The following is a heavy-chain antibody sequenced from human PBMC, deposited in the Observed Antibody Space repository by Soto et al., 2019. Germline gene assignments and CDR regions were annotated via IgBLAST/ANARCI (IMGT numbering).Heavy chain of an antibody. CDR2: ISAYNGNT. J-gene: IGHJ4*02. CDR3: ARASIAVALDY. Sequence: GTSVKVCWKGSGDTFASCGSSWVRQAPGQGLEGMGWISAYNGNTNYAQKLQGRVTMTTDTSTSTAYMELRSLRSDDTAAYYCARASIAVALDYSAQGPLVTVSS. D-gene: IGHD6-19*01. CDR1: GDTFASCG. V-gene: IGHV1-18*01.